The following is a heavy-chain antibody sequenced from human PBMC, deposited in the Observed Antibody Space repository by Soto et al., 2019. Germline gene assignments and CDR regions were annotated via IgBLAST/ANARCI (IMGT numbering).Heavy chain of an antibody. CDR3: ARDDYEDDTVDGFEI. J-gene: IGHJ3*02. CDR1: GGTFNTDT. V-gene: IGHV1-69*08. Sequence: QVQLEQSGAEVKKPGSSVKISCRASGGTFNTDTITWVRQAPGQGLEWLGRFIPMFDLADYGQKFQGRVTLTADKSLNTAYLELSRLKSDDTAIYYCARDDYEDDTVDGFEIWGQGTTVTVSS. D-gene: IGHD4-17*01. CDR2: FIPMFDLA.